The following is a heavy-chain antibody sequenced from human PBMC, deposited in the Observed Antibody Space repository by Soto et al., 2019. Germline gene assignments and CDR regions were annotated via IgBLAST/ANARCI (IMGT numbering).Heavy chain of an antibody. CDR1: GGTFSSYA. V-gene: IGHV1-69*13. D-gene: IGHD6-6*01. CDR2: IITIFGTA. J-gene: IGHJ6*02. Sequence: SVKVSCKASGGTFSSYAISWVRQAPGQGLEWMGGIITIFGTANYAQKFQGRVTITADESTSTAYMELSSLRSEDTAVYYCARDQYSSSSGYYYYYYGMDVWGQGTTVTVSS. CDR3: ARDQYSSSSGYYYYYYGMDV.